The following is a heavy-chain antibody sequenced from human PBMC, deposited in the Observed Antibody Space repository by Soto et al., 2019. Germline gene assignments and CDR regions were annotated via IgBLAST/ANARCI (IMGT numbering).Heavy chain of an antibody. CDR1: GFTFSSYG. CDR2: ISYDGSNK. Sequence: GGSLRLSCAASGFTFSSYGMHWVRQAPGKGLEWVAVISYDGSNKYYADSVKGRFTISRDNSKNTLYLQMNSLRAEDTAVYYCAKGQPPIRRLLPGTPGYYYMDVWGKGTTVTVSS. J-gene: IGHJ6*03. V-gene: IGHV3-30*18. D-gene: IGHD2-15*01. CDR3: AKGQPPIRRLLPGTPGYYYMDV.